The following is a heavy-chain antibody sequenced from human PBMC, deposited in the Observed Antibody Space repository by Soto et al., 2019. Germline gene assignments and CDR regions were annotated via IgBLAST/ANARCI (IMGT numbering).Heavy chain of an antibody. J-gene: IGHJ5*02. CDR1: GAPISRSPHC. CDR2: LCYSGN. CDR3: SRRAPEAFDP. V-gene: IGHV4-39*01. Sequence: PSETLSRTCTVSGAPISRSPHCWAWIRQPPGKGLEWVGSLCYSGNYYRPSLKSRVTISVDTSKNQLSLNLTSVTAADTAIYYCSRRAPEAFDPWGQGPLVTAS.